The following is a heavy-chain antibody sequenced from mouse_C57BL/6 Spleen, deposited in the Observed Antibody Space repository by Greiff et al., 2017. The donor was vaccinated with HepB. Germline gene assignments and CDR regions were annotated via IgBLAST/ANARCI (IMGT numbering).Heavy chain of an antibody. CDR3: ARRRGEVAYYFDY. CDR1: GYTFTSYW. Sequence: QVQLKQPGAELVMPGASVKLSCKASGYTFTSYWMHWVKQRPGQGLEWIGAIDPSDSYTNYNQKFKGKSTLTVDKSSSTAYMQLSNLTSEDSAVYYCARRRGEVAYYFDYWGQGTTLTVSS. J-gene: IGHJ2*01. V-gene: IGHV1-69*01. CDR2: IDPSDSYT. D-gene: IGHD1-1*02.